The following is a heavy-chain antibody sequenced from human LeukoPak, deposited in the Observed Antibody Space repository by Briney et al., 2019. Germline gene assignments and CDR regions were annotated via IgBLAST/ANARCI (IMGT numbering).Heavy chain of an antibody. J-gene: IGHJ4*02. V-gene: IGHV3-33*01. CDR1: GFTFSSFG. D-gene: IGHD3-3*02. CDR3: VRGVGVSRFNYLDS. Sequence: PGRSLTLSCAASGFTFSSFGMHWVRQAPGKGLEWVAVIWYDASNKYYAASVKGRFTISRDNSKNTLYLQMNSLRDDDTSVYYCVRGVGVSRFNYLDSWGQGTLVIVSS. CDR2: IWYDASNK.